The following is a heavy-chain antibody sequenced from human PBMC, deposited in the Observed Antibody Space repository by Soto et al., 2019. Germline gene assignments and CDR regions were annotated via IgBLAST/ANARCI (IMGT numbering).Heavy chain of an antibody. D-gene: IGHD5-12*01. J-gene: IGHJ4*02. V-gene: IGHV3-33*01. Sequence: GGSLRLSCAASGFTFSSYGMHWVRQAPGKGLEWVAVIWYDGSNKYYADSVKGRFTISRDNSKNTLYLQMNSLRAEDTAVYYCAREGHARGYSGYDADYWGQGTLVTVSS. CDR1: GFTFSSYG. CDR3: AREGHARGYSGYDADY. CDR2: IWYDGSNK.